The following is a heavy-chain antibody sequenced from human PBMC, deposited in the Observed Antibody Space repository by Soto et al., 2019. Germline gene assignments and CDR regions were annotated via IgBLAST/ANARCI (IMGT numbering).Heavy chain of an antibody. CDR1: GGSISSSSYY. CDR2: IYYRGST. D-gene: IGHD5-12*01. CDR3: ARLATEGRVWFDP. Sequence: QLQLQESGPGLVKPSETLSLTCTVSGGSISSSSYYWGWIRQPPGEGLEWIGSIYYRGSTYYNPSLKSRVTLSVDRSRNQFSLKRSSVTAADTAVYYCARLATEGRVWFDPWGQGTLVTVSS. V-gene: IGHV4-39*01. J-gene: IGHJ5*02.